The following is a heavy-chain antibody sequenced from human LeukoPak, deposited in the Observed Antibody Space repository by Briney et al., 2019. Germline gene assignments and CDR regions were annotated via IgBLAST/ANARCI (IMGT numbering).Heavy chain of an antibody. CDR3: ATPNPRGYSYPRGAFDI. Sequence: GASVKVSCKASGYTFTGYYMHWVRQAPGKGLEWMGGFDPEDGETIYAQKFQGRVTMTEDTSTDTAYMELSSLRSEDTAVYYCATPNPRGYSYPRGAFDIWGQGTMVTVSS. CDR1: GYTFTGYY. D-gene: IGHD5-18*01. CDR2: FDPEDGET. J-gene: IGHJ3*02. V-gene: IGHV1-24*01.